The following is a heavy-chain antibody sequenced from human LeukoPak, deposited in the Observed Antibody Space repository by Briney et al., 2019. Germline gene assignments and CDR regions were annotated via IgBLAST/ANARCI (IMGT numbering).Heavy chain of an antibody. CDR3: AKGSTYHEFWVGYYFDF. V-gene: IGHV3-23*01. CDR1: GFTFSDYA. Sequence: PGGSLRLSCAASGFTFSDYAMGWVRQAPGKGLEWVSAVSGGSSNTYYADSVKGRFTISRDNSKNTLYLQMNSLRTADTAVYFCAKGSTYHEFWVGYYFDFWGQGTLVTVSP. CDR2: VSGGSSNT. D-gene: IGHD3-3*01. J-gene: IGHJ4*02.